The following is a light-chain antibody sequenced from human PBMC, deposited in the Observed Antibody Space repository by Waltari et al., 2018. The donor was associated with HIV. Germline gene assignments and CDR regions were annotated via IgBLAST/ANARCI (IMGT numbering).Light chain of an antibody. J-gene: IGLJ3*02. CDR2: GSS. CDR3: QSYDSILSGSWV. Sequence: QSVLTQPPSVSGAPGQRVTISCTGSSSNIGAGYVVHWYQRLPGTAPKLLIYGSSNRPSGVPDRFSGSKSGTSASLAITGLQAEDEADYYCQSYDSILSGSWVFGGGTKLTVL. CDR1: SSNIGAGYV. V-gene: IGLV1-40*01.